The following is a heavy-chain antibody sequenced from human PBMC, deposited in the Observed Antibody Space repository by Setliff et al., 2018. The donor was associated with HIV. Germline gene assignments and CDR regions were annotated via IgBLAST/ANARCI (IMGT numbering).Heavy chain of an antibody. CDR1: GGSISSSSYY. V-gene: IGHV4-39*07. D-gene: IGHD3-22*01. CDR2: IYYSGRT. CDR3: ARDNYDSRGYFFGY. Sequence: PSETLSLTCTVSGGSISSSSYYWGWIRQPPGKGLEWIGNIYYSGRTYSNPSLKSRLTISKDTSKNQFSLQLSSVTAADTAVYYCARDNYDSRGYFFGYWGLGTLVTVSS. J-gene: IGHJ4*02.